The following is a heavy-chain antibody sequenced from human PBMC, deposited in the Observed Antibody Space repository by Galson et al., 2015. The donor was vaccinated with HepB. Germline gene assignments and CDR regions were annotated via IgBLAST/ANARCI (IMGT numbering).Heavy chain of an antibody. CDR3: ARDLNNIAAAEHYYYYGMDV. Sequence: SLRLSCAASGFTFSSYAMHWVRQAPGKGLEWVAVISYDGSNKYYADSVKGRFTISRDNSKNTLYLQMNSLRAEDTAVYYCARDLNNIAAAEHYYYYGMDVWGQGTTVTVSS. V-gene: IGHV3-30-3*01. CDR1: GFTFSSYA. CDR2: ISYDGSNK. J-gene: IGHJ6*02. D-gene: IGHD6-13*01.